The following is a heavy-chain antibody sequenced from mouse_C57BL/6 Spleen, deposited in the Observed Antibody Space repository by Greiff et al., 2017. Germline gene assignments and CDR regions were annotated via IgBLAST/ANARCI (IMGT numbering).Heavy chain of an antibody. J-gene: IGHJ1*03. CDR2: INPNNGGT. V-gene: IGHV1-18*01. Sequence: VQLKQSGPELVKPGASVKIPCKASGYTFTDYNMDWVKQSHGKSLEWIGDINPNNGGTIYNQKFKGKATLTVDKSSSTAYMELRSLTSEDTAVYYCARGYYGSMSYWYFDVWGTGTTVTVSS. CDR3: ARGYYGSMSYWYFDV. D-gene: IGHD1-1*01. CDR1: GYTFTDYN.